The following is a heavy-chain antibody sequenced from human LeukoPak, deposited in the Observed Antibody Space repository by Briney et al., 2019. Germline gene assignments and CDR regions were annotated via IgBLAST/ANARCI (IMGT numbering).Heavy chain of an antibody. V-gene: IGHV3-21*01. CDR1: GFTFSSYS. D-gene: IGHD6-13*01. CDR3: ARGSDGQTYSSSWERDY. CDR2: ISSSSSYI. Sequence: GGSLRLSCAASGFTFSSYSMNWVRQAPGKGLEWVSSISSSSSYIYYADSVKGRFTISRDNAKNSLYLQMNSLRAEDTAVYYCARGSDGQTYSSSWERDYWGQGTLVTVSS. J-gene: IGHJ4*02.